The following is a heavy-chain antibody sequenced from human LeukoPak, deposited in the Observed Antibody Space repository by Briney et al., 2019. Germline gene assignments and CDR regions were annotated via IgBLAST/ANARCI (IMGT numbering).Heavy chain of an antibody. D-gene: IGHD2-2*01. Sequence: ASGTVSYTSSVYTFTVYYMHWVRQAPGQGLEWMGWINPNSGGTNYAQKFQGRVTMTSDTSISTAYMELSRLRSDDTAVYYCARGSSDCSSTSCYYDYWGQGTLVTVSS. V-gene: IGHV1-2*02. CDR1: VYTFTVYY. CDR3: ARGSSDCSSTSCYYDY. CDR2: INPNSGGT. J-gene: IGHJ4*02.